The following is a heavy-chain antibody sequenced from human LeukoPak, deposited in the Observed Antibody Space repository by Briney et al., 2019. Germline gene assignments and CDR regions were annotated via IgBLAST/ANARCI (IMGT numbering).Heavy chain of an antibody. CDR1: GFTFSSYE. D-gene: IGHD7-27*01. V-gene: IGHV3-48*03. CDR2: ISSSGSTI. Sequence: AGGSLTLSCAASGFTFSSYEMNWVRQAPGKGLEWVSYISSSGSTIYYADSVKGRFTLSRDNAKNSLYLQMNSLRAEDAAVYYCARGTGYCLDPWGQGTLVTVSS. J-gene: IGHJ5*02. CDR3: ARGTGYCLDP.